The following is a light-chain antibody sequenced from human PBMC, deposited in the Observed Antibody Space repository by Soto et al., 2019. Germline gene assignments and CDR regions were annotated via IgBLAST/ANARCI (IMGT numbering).Light chain of an antibody. J-gene: IGLJ1*01. CDR3: CSYAGGSNV. CDR2: EGS. Sequence: QSVLTQPASVSGSPGQSITISCTGTSSDVGSYKFVSWYQQYPGKAPKLMIYEGSERPSGVSDRFSGSKSGNTASLTISGLQAEDEADYFCCSYAGGSNVFGAGTKVTVL. CDR1: SSDVGSYKF. V-gene: IGLV2-23*03.